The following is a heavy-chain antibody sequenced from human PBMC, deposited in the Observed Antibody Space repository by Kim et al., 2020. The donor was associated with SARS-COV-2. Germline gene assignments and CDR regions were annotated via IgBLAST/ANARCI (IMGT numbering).Heavy chain of an antibody. D-gene: IGHD6-13*01. V-gene: IGHV3-30*01. J-gene: IGHJ6*03. Sequence: GRFTISRDNSKNTLYLQMNSLRAEDTAVYYCARDNNLAAAGKYYYYYMDVWGKGTTVTVSS. CDR3: ARDNNLAAAGKYYYYYMDV.